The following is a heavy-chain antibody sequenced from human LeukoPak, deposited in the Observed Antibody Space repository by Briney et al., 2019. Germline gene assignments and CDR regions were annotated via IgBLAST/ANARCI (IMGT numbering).Heavy chain of an antibody. D-gene: IGHD1-26*01. J-gene: IGHJ4*02. CDR1: GGSISSFY. V-gene: IGHV4-59*08. CDR2: IYYSGST. CDR3: GRHQNGGTYPIDY. Sequence: SETLSLTCTVSGGSISSFYWSWIRQPPGKGLEFIGHIYYSGSTNYNPSLKSRVTMSVDTSKNQFSLKLTSVTGADPAIYVCGRHQNGGTYPIDYWGQGTLVTVSS.